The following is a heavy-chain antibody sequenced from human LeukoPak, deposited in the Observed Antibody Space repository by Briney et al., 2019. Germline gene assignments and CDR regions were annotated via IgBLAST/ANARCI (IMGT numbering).Heavy chain of an antibody. V-gene: IGHV4-4*07. CDR3: ARGHYDTSGYCLDY. Sequence: SETLSLTCTVSGGSIRNYYWSRIRQPAGKGLEWIGRIYTSGSTNYNPSLKSRVTMSVDTSKNQFSLKLSSVTAADTAVYYCARGHYDTSGYCLDYWGQGTLVTVSP. CDR2: IYTSGST. D-gene: IGHD3-22*01. J-gene: IGHJ4*02. CDR1: GGSIRNYY.